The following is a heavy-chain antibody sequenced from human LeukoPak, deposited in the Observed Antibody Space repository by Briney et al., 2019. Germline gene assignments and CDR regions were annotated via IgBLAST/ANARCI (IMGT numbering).Heavy chain of an antibody. Sequence: GGSLRLSCAASGFNFRDHWMDWVRQAPGKGLEWVGHIKTDGSETYYLDSLKGRISISRDNTNNALYLQMNSLRVEDTALYYRVKNDGWFHLAQWGQGTLVTVSS. J-gene: IGHJ4*02. CDR3: VKNDGWFHLAQ. CDR1: GFNFRDHW. V-gene: IGHV3-7*03. D-gene: IGHD6-19*01. CDR2: IKTDGSET.